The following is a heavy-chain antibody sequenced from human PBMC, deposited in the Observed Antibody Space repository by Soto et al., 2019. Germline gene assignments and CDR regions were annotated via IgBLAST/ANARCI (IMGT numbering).Heavy chain of an antibody. D-gene: IGHD6-6*01. CDR3: ARDGLAARPTRESPMDV. Sequence: QVQLVQSGAEVKKPGSSVKVSCKASGGTFSSYAISWVRQAPGQGLEWMGGIIPIFGTANYAQKFQGRVTFTADESTSTAYMELSSLRSEDTAVYYCARDGLAARPTRESPMDVWGQGTTVTVSS. CDR1: GGTFSSYA. J-gene: IGHJ6*02. CDR2: IIPIFGTA. V-gene: IGHV1-69*01.